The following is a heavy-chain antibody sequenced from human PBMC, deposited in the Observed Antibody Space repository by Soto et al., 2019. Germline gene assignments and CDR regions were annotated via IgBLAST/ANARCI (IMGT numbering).Heavy chain of an antibody. CDR2: ISGSGGST. D-gene: IGHD3-10*01. Sequence: GGSLRLSCAASGFTFSSYAMSWVRQAPGKGLEWVSAISGSGGSTYYADSMKGRFTISRDNSKNTLYLQMNSLGAEDAAVYYCAKIPRGSGIYYNWFDPLGQGTLVTVSS. J-gene: IGHJ5*02. V-gene: IGHV3-23*01. CDR1: GFTFSSYA. CDR3: AKIPRGSGIYYNWFDP.